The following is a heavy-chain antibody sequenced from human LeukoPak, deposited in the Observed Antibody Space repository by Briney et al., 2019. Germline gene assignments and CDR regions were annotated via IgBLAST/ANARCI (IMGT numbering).Heavy chain of an antibody. J-gene: IGHJ4*02. V-gene: IGHV3-23*01. CDR1: GFTFSSYA. Sequence: GGSLRLSCAASGFTFSSYAMHWVRQAPGKGLEWVSAISGSGGSTYYADSVKGRFTISRDNSKNTLYLQMNSLRAEDTAVYYCAKRVRYYDSSGYYYADDFDYWGQGTLVTVSS. CDR2: ISGSGGST. D-gene: IGHD3-22*01. CDR3: AKRVRYYDSSGYYYADDFDY.